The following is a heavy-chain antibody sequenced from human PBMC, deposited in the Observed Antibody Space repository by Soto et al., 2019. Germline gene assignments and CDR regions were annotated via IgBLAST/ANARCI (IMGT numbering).Heavy chain of an antibody. Sequence: QVQLVQSGAEVKKPGASVKVSCKTSTYTFTSYGISWVRQAPGQGLEWVGWISPYNGNSNYAQKYQGRVTMTTDTPTSTAYMELSSLRSDDTAVYYCARIADCSTTSCSFPSRFHVRGYYYYYGLDVWGQGTTVTVSS. CDR3: ARIADCSTTSCSFPSRFHVRGYYYYYGLDV. J-gene: IGHJ6*02. D-gene: IGHD2-2*01. CDR2: ISPYNGNS. V-gene: IGHV1-18*01. CDR1: TYTFTSYG.